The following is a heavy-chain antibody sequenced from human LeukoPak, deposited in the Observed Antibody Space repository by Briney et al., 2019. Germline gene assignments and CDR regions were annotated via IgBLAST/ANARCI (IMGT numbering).Heavy chain of an antibody. CDR3: ARDPSDSSGSPSGY. CDR2: ISGSGGTT. Sequence: PGGSLRLSCAASGFTFSSYAMSWVRQAPGKGLEWVSAISGSGGTTYYADSVKGRFTISRDNSKNTLYLQMNSLRAEDTAVYYCARDPSDSSGSPSGYWGQGTLVTVSS. D-gene: IGHD3-22*01. J-gene: IGHJ4*02. V-gene: IGHV3-23*01. CDR1: GFTFSSYA.